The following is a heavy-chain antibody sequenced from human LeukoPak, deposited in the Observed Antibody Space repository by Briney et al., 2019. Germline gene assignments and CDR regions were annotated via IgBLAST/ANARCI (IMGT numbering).Heavy chain of an antibody. CDR3: AKISYSSSSTDY. CDR2: ILSDGSNK. V-gene: IGHV3-30-3*02. CDR1: GFTFSSYG. Sequence: GGSLRLSCAASGFTFSSYGMHWVRQAPGKGLEWVAVILSDGSNKYYADSVKGRFTISRDNSKNTLYLQMNSLRAEDTAVYYCAKISYSSSSTDYWGQGTLVTVSS. J-gene: IGHJ4*02. D-gene: IGHD6-6*01.